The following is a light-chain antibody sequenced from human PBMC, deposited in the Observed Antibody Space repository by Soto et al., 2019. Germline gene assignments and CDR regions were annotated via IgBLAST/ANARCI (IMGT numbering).Light chain of an antibody. V-gene: IGLV2-8*01. CDR2: EVV. CDR3: KSYAGSNTYV. J-gene: IGLJ1*01. CDR1: TVDIGVYDF. Sequence: PSTIPGPPGLLVHGRRAATTVDIGVYDFVSWYQHHPGKAPRLIIYEVVQRPSGVPDRFSGSKSGNTASLTVSGLQAADEAEYFCKSYAGSNTYVFGRGTKV.